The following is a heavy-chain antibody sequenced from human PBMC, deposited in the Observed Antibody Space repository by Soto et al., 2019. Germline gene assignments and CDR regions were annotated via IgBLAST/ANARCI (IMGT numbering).Heavy chain of an antibody. CDR1: GYSFTSYW. D-gene: IGHD5-18*01. V-gene: IGHV5-51*01. CDR3: ARHSDGYSYGYLYYYQGMDV. J-gene: IGHJ6*02. CDR2: IYPGDSDT. Sequence: PGESLKISCKGSGYSFTSYWIGWVRQMPGKGLEWMGIIYPGDSDTRYSPSFQGQVTISADKSISTAYLQWSSLKASDTAMYYCARHSDGYSYGYLYYYQGMDVWGQGTTVTVSS.